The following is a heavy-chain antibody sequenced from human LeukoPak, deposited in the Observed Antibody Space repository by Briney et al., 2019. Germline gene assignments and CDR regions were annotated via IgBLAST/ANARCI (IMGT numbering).Heavy chain of an antibody. J-gene: IGHJ3*02. CDR1: GFTFDDYA. CDR2: ISWNSGSI. V-gene: IGHV3-9*01. D-gene: IGHD3-22*01. Sequence: GGSLRLSCAASGFTFDDYAMHWVRQAPGKGLEWVSGISWNSGSIGYADSVKGRFTISRDNSKNTLYLQMNSLRAEDTAVYYCAREGVYDSSGYNDAFDIWGQGTMVTVSS. CDR3: AREGVYDSSGYNDAFDI.